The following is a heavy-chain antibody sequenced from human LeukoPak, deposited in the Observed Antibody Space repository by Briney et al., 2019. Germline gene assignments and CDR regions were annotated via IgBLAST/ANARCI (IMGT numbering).Heavy chain of an antibody. CDR2: IYYSGST. Sequence: SETLSLTCTVSGGSISSYYWSWIRQPPGKGLEWIGYIYYSGSTNYNPSLKSRVTISVDTSKNQFSLKLSSVTAADTAVYYCARSSAYYDILTGDFDYWGQGTLVTVSS. D-gene: IGHD3-9*01. CDR1: GGSISSYY. CDR3: ARSSAYYDILTGDFDY. V-gene: IGHV4-59*01. J-gene: IGHJ4*02.